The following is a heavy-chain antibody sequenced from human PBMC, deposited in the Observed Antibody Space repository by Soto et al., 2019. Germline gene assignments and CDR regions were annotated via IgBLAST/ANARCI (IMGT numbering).Heavy chain of an antibody. CDR3: ATALRYFDWLPFDP. J-gene: IGHJ5*02. V-gene: IGHV1-24*01. Sequence: GASVKVSCKVSGYTLTELSMHWVRQAPGKGLEWMGGFDPEGGETIYAQKFQGRVTMTEDTSTDTAYMELSSLRSEDTAVYYCATALRYFDWLPFDPWGQGTLVTVSS. CDR2: FDPEGGET. CDR1: GYTLTELS. D-gene: IGHD3-9*01.